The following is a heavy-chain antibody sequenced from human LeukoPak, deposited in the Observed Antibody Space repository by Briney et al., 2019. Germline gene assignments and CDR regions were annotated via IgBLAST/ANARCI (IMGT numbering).Heavy chain of an antibody. D-gene: IGHD6-19*01. CDR1: GFTFSSYS. CDR3: AREWGSGWPSFDY. CDR2: ISSSNSYI. J-gene: IGHJ4*02. V-gene: IGHV3-21*01. Sequence: PGGSLRLSCAASGFTFSSYSMNWVRQAPGKGLEWVSSISSSNSYIYYADSVKGRFTISRDNAKNSLYLQMNSLRAEDTAVYYCAREWGSGWPSFDYWGQGSQVAVSS.